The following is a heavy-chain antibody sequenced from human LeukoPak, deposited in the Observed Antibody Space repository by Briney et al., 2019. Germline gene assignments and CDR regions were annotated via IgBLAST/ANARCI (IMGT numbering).Heavy chain of an antibody. J-gene: IGHJ4*02. CDR2: IRNKANSYAT. Sequence: GGSLKLSCAASGFTFSGSAMHWVRQASGKGLEWVGRIRNKANSYATAYAASVSGRFTISRDDSENTAYLQMNSLKTEDTAVHYCTMGMVTASDYWGQGTLVIVSS. D-gene: IGHD2-21*02. CDR1: GFTFSGSA. CDR3: TMGMVTASDY. V-gene: IGHV3-73*01.